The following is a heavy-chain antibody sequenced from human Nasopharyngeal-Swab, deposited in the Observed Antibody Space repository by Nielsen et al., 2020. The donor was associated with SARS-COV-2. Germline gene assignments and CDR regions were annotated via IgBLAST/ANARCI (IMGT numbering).Heavy chain of an antibody. CDR2: INHSGST. V-gene: IGHV4-34*01. Sequence: RQAPGKGVEWIGEINHSGSTNYNPSLKSRVTISVDTSKNQFSLKLSSVTAADTAVYYCARRTGGRGFDYWGQGTLVTVSS. CDR3: ARRTGGRGFDY. J-gene: IGHJ4*02. D-gene: IGHD3-16*01.